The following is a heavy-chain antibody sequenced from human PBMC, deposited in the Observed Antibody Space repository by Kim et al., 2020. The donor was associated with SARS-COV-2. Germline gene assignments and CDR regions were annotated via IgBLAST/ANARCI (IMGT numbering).Heavy chain of an antibody. D-gene: IGHD1-7*01. CDR3: VRIRGTGTTRSQSYRYYMDV. V-gene: IGHV2-70*11. Sequence: SGPTLVNPTQTLTLTCTFSGFSHFTSGMCVNWIRQPPGKALEWLARIDWDDDKYYNTSLKTRLTISKDTSKNQVVLTMTNMDPVDTATYYCVRIRGTGTTRSQSYRYYMDVWGKGTTVTVSS. J-gene: IGHJ6*03. CDR1: GFSHFTSGMC. CDR2: IDWDDDK.